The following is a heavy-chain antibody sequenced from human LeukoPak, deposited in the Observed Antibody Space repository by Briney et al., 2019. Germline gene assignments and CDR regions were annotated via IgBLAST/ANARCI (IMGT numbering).Heavy chain of an antibody. J-gene: IGHJ4*02. CDR1: GYTFTSYG. D-gene: IGHD6-13*01. CDR2: ISADNGKT. CDR3: ARDIAAAGFYDY. Sequence: ASVKVSCKATGYTFTSYGISWVRQAPGQGLEWMGWISADNGKTNYAQKLHGRVTMTRDTYTSTAYMELRSLRSDDTAVYYCARDIAAAGFYDYRGQGTLVTVSS. V-gene: IGHV1-18*01.